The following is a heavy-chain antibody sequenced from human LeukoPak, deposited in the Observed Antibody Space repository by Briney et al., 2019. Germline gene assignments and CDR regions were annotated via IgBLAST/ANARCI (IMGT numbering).Heavy chain of an antibody. V-gene: IGHV3-23*01. CDR1: GFTFSNYA. CDR3: AKERSSTSSAIEFDY. Sequence: PGGSLRLSCAASGFTFSNYAMSWVRQTPGKGLEWVSGISGGGGTTYYSDSVKGRFTISRDNSKSTLYLQMDSLRDEDTARYYCAKERSSTSSAIEFDYWGRGTLVTVSS. D-gene: IGHD2-2*01. CDR2: ISGGGGTT. J-gene: IGHJ4*02.